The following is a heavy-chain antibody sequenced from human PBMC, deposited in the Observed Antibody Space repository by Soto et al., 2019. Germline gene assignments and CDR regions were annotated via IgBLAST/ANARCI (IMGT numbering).Heavy chain of an antibody. Sequence: QVQLQESGPGLVKSSGTLSITCAVSGGSISSSAWWTWVRQPPGKGLEWIGEIYHSGSTIYNPSLNSRVTISIQKSKGEFALSLTSATAADTAVYYCARGVRDNSNYWLDYWGQGTLVTVSS. J-gene: IGHJ4*02. D-gene: IGHD1-1*01. CDR2: IYHSGST. CDR1: GGSISSSAW. V-gene: IGHV4-4*02. CDR3: ARGVRDNSNYWLDY.